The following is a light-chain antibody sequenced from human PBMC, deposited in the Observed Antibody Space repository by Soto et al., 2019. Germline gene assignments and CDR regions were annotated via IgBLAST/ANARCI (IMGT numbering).Light chain of an antibody. CDR3: QQRSNWPPEIT. V-gene: IGKV3-11*01. CDR1: QSISIY. J-gene: IGKJ5*01. Sequence: EIVLTQSPATLSLSPGERATLSCRASQSISIYLAWYQQKPGQAPRLLIYDVFNRATGIPARFSGSGSGTDFTLTISSLEPEGFAVYYCQQRSNWPPEITFGQGTRLDIK. CDR2: DVF.